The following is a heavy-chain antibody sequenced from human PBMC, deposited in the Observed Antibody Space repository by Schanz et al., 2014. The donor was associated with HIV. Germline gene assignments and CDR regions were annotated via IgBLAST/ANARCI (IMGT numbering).Heavy chain of an antibody. CDR1: GFTFSSYA. Sequence: QVQLVESGGSVVQPGRSLRLSCAASGFTFSSYAMHWVRQAPGKGLEWVAVIWFDGTNKFYADSVKGRFTISRDASKNALYLQMNSLRAEDTAVYYCAREGGSSGHNGYFDYWGQGTLVTVSS. CDR3: AREGGSSGHNGYFDY. D-gene: IGHD6-19*01. J-gene: IGHJ4*02. V-gene: IGHV3-33*01. CDR2: IWFDGTNK.